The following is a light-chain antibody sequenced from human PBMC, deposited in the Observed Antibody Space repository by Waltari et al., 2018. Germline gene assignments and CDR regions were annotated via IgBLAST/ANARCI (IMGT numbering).Light chain of an antibody. CDR2: DVS. J-gene: IGLJ3*02. Sequence: QSALTQPASVSGSPGQSITISCTGTSSDVGGYNYVSWYQQHPGKPPKLMIYDVSNRPSGASSRSSGSKSGNTASLTISGLQAEDEADYYCSSITISSTWVFGGGTKLTVL. CDR3: SSITISSTWV. V-gene: IGLV2-14*01. CDR1: SSDVGGYNY.